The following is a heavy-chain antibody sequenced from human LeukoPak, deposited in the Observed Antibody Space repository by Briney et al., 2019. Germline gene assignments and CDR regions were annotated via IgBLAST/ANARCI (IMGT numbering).Heavy chain of an antibody. D-gene: IGHD6-13*01. Sequence: SETLSLTCAVYGGPFSGYYWSWIRQPPGKGLEWIGENNHSGSTNYNPSLNSRVTISVDTSKNQFSLKLSSVTAADTAVYYCARGYSSSWNGGDFDYWGQGTLVTVSS. CDR3: ARGYSSSWNGGDFDY. V-gene: IGHV4-34*01. CDR1: GGPFSGYY. CDR2: NNHSGST. J-gene: IGHJ4*02.